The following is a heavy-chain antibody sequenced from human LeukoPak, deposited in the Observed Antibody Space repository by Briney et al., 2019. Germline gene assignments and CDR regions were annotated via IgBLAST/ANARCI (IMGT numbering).Heavy chain of an antibody. Sequence: GESLKISCKGSGYSFTSFWIAWVRQMPGTGLEWMAIIYPGDSDIIYNPSFQGQVTISADKSITTAYLQWSSLKASDTAMYYCARLWHSTGYFHSFDWYFDLWGRGTLVTVSS. D-gene: IGHD3-22*01. J-gene: IGHJ2*01. CDR1: GYSFTSFW. CDR3: ARLWHSTGYFHSFDWYFDL. CDR2: IYPGDSDI. V-gene: IGHV5-51*01.